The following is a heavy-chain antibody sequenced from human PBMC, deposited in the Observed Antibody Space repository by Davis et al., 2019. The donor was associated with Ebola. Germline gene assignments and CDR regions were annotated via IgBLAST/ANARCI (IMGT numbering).Heavy chain of an antibody. Sequence: GGSLRLSCAASGFIFSGSAMHWVRQASGKGLEWVGRIRSKANSYATAYAASVKGRFTISRDDSKNTAYLQMNSLKTEDTAVYYCTSSGWYFNNWYFDLWGRGTLVTVSS. J-gene: IGHJ2*01. D-gene: IGHD6-19*01. CDR3: TSSGWYFNNWYFDL. CDR1: GFIFSGSA. V-gene: IGHV3-73*01. CDR2: IRSKANSYAT.